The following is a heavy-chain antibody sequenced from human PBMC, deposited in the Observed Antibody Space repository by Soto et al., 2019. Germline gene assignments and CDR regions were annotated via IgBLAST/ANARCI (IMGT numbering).Heavy chain of an antibody. J-gene: IGHJ6*02. CDR3: ARDADLLYAKSDYLGFDV. V-gene: IGHV1-2*02. CDR1: GFTFTAYP. CDR2: INPSGGSA. D-gene: IGHD3-10*01. Sequence: QVQLVQSGAEVKETGASVKVSCKTSGFTFTAYPLHWVRQAPGQGLGWMGYINPSGGSAQYSQKFPGRVTMTRDTSLNTATMEVNGLKSDDTGLYFCARDADLLYAKSDYLGFDVWGQGTMVTVAS.